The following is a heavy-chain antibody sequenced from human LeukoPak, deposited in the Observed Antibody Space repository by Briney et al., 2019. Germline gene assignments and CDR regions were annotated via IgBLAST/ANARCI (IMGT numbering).Heavy chain of an antibody. V-gene: IGHV4-39*01. CDR1: GGSISSSSYY. CDR2: IYYSGST. Sequence: SETLSLTCTVSGGSISSSSYYWGWIRQPPGKGLEWIGSIYYSGSTYYNPSLKSRVTISVDTTKNQFSLKLSSVTAADTAVYYCARQSLEYYDSSGLTDYWGQGTLVTVSS. D-gene: IGHD3-22*01. J-gene: IGHJ4*02. CDR3: ARQSLEYYDSSGLTDY.